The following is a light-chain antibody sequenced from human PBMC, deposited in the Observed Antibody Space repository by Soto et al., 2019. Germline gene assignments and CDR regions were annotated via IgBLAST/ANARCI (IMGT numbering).Light chain of an antibody. V-gene: IGKV4-1*01. Sequence: DIVMTQSPDSLAVSLGERATMNCKCSRSVLYKSNNKNHLAWYQQKPGQAPRFLIYGAFSRATGIPDRFSGSGSGTDFTLTISRLEPEDFAVYYCQQYGSSPVTFGQGTKVDIK. CDR1: RSVLYKSNNKNH. CDR2: GAF. J-gene: IGKJ1*01. CDR3: QQYGSSPVT.